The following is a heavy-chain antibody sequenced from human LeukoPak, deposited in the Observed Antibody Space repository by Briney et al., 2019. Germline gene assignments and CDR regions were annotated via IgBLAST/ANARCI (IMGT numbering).Heavy chain of an antibody. J-gene: IGHJ4*02. CDR2: MNEDGSGT. D-gene: IGHD7-27*01. CDR1: GFSIRSSW. Sequence: GGSLRLSCAVSGFSIRSSWMSWVRQTPGKGLEWVADMNEDGSGTYYVDSVKGRFTVSRDNAKNSLYLQMSSLRAEDTAVYDCARDPAWGAIDYWGQGTLVTVSS. V-gene: IGHV3-7*01. CDR3: ARDPAWGAIDY.